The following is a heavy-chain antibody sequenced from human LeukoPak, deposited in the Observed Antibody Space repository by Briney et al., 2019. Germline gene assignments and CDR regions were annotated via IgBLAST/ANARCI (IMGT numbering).Heavy chain of an antibody. CDR3: ARELVVSSGWYETLGYYYYMDV. J-gene: IGHJ6*03. CDR1: GGTFSSYA. V-gene: IGHV1-69*06. CDR2: IIPIFGTA. Sequence: GASVKVSCKASGGTFSSYAISWVRQAPGQGLEWMGGIIPIFGTANYAQKFQGRVTITADKSTSTAYMELSSLRSEDTAVYYCARELVVSSGWYETLGYYYYMDVWGKGTTVTVSS. D-gene: IGHD6-19*01.